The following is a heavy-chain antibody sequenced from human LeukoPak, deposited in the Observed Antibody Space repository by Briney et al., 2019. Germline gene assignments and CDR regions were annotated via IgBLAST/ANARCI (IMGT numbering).Heavy chain of an antibody. D-gene: IGHD3-22*01. Sequence: PGGSLRLSCAASGFTFSSYAMSWVRQAPGKGLEWVSAISGSGGSTYYADSVKGRFTISRDNSKNTLYLQMNSLGAEDTAVYYCAKPDDSSGLAAIYFDYWGQGTLVTVSS. J-gene: IGHJ4*02. CDR3: AKPDDSSGLAAIYFDY. CDR1: GFTFSSYA. CDR2: ISGSGGST. V-gene: IGHV3-23*01.